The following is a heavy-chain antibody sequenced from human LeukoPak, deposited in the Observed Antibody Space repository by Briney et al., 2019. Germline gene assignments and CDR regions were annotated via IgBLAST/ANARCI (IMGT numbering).Heavy chain of an antibody. V-gene: IGHV4-34*01. J-gene: IGHJ3*02. D-gene: IGHD3-22*01. CDR1: GGSFSGYY. CDR3: ARGPTIAVVITGEFNAFDI. Sequence: SETLSLTCAVYGGSFSGYYWSWIRQPPGKGLEWIGEINHSGSTNYNPSLKSRVTISVDTSKNQFSLKLSSVTAADTAVYYCARGPTIAVVITGEFNAFDIWGQGTMVTVSS. CDR2: INHSGST.